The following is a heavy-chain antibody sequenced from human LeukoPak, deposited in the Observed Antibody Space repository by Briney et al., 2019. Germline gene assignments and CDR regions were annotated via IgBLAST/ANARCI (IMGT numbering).Heavy chain of an antibody. D-gene: IGHD3-10*01. CDR2: IRYDGSHK. J-gene: IGHJ6*04. Sequence: RRSLRLSCAASAFTFSSYGMHWVRQAPGKGHERVAVIRYDGSHKNYADSVKGRFTISRYNSKTTLYLQMNCLRAEDTAVYYCARDLRRLLWFGEAYYYYGMDVWGKGTTVTVSS. V-gene: IGHV3-33*01. CDR3: ARDLRRLLWFGEAYYYYGMDV. CDR1: AFTFSSYG.